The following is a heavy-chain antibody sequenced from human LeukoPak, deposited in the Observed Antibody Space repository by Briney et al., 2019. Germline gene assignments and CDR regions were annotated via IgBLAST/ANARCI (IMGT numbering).Heavy chain of an antibody. D-gene: IGHD2-21*02. V-gene: IGHV4-61*08. CDR2: VSYSGGT. CDR1: GVSVSSGGYY. CDR3: ARVTGVGYMDV. Sequence: SETLSLTCTVSGVSVSSGGYYWSWIRQPPGKGLEWIGYVSYSGGTSYSPSLESRVTVSVVTSKNQFSLKLSSVTAADTALYYCARVTGVGYMDVWGKGTTVTVSS. J-gene: IGHJ6*03.